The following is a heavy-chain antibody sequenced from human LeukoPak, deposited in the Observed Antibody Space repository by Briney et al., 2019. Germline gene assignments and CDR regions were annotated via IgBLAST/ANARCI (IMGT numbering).Heavy chain of an antibody. CDR3: ARRAGAYSHPYDY. D-gene: IGHD4/OR15-4a*01. Sequence: PGGSLRLSCAASGFTFSDYNMNWVRQAPGKAMEWVSGISWNSGSIGYADSVKGRFTISRDNAKNSLYLQMNSLRAEDTALYYCARRAGAYSHPYDYWGQGTLVTASS. CDR2: ISWNSGSI. J-gene: IGHJ4*02. CDR1: GFTFSDYN. V-gene: IGHV3-9*01.